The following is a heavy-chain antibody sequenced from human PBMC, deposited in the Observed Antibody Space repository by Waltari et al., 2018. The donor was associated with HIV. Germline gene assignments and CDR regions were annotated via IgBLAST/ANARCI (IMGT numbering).Heavy chain of an antibody. CDR1: GSAFSSYS. D-gene: IGHD3-10*01. J-gene: IGHJ4*02. CDR3: ARVGTSGGDF. Sequence: VQVVESGGGLVKPGGSLSLSCAASGSAFSSYSMNWVRQAPGKGLEWVSSISSSSSHIYYRDSVRGRFTISRDNAQNSLYLQMNSLRVEDTAVYYCARVGTSGGDFWGQGTLVTVSS. V-gene: IGHV3-21*06. CDR2: ISSSSSHI.